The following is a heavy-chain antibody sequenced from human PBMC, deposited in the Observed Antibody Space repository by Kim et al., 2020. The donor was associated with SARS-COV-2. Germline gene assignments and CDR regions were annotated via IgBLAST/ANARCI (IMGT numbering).Heavy chain of an antibody. V-gene: IGHV3-49*02. CDR3: TTNYYDSSGYIDY. D-gene: IGHD3-22*01. J-gene: IGHJ4*02. Sequence: YAASVKGRLTISRDDSKSIAYLQMNSLKTEDTAVYYCTTNYYDSSGYIDYWGQGTLVTVSS.